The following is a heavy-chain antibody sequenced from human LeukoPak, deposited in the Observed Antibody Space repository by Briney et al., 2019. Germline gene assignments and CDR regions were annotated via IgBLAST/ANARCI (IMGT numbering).Heavy chain of an antibody. V-gene: IGHV4-4*07. J-gene: IGHJ5*02. CDR2: IYTSGST. CDR3: ARAGRVLAYCSGGSCHRWFDP. D-gene: IGHD2-15*01. CDR1: GGSISSYY. Sequence: SQTLSLTCTVSGGSISSYYWSWIRQPARKGQEWIGRIYTSGSTSYNPSLTSRITMSVDTSKNQYSLKLSSVTAADTAVYYCARAGRVLAYCSGGSCHRWFDPWGQGTLVTVSS.